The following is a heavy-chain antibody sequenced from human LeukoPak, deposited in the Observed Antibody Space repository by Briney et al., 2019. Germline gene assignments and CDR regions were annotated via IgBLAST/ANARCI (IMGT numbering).Heavy chain of an antibody. J-gene: IGHJ4*02. CDR2: ISWNSGSI. Sequence: HPGRSLRLSCAASGFTFDNFAMHWVRHAPGKGLEWVSSISWNSGSIGYADSVKGRFTISRDNAKNSLYLQMNSLRAEDTALYYCAKDLHSTGWYYFDYWGQGTLVTVSS. D-gene: IGHD6-13*01. CDR3: AKDLHSTGWYYFDY. CDR1: GFTFDNFA. V-gene: IGHV3-9*01.